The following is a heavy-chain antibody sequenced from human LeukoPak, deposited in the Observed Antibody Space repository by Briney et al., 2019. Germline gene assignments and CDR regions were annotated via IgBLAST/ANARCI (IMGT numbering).Heavy chain of an antibody. CDR1: GFTISSNY. J-gene: IGHJ4*02. V-gene: IGHV3-53*01. Sequence: GGSLRLSCAASGFTISSNYMSWVRQGPGKGLEWVSLIYSGGYTYSADSVKGRFTISRDNSKNTLYLQMNSLRGEDTAVYYCARQRYYYDSSGPYFDYWGQGTLVTVSS. CDR2: IYSGGYT. CDR3: ARQRYYYDSSGPYFDY. D-gene: IGHD3-22*01.